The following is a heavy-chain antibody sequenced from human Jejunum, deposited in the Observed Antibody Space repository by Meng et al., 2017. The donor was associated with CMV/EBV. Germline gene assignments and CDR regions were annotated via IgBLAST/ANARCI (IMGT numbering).Heavy chain of an antibody. CDR2: FYSSDTY. CDR1: VGSISNHY. V-gene: IGHV4-4*07. CDR3: ARGPGASTREGFDY. D-gene: IGHD1-26*01. Sequence: QVQLQEAGPGLVKPSETLSHTCIVTVGSISNHYWSWIRESAGKGLEWIGRFYSSDTYNYHPSLNSRLTMSLDTSKNQFSLNLSSVTAADTAIYYCARGPGASTREGFDYWGLGTLVTVSS. J-gene: IGHJ4*02.